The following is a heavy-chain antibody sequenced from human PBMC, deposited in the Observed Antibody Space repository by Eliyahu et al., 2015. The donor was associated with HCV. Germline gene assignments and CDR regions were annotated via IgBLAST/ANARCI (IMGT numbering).Heavy chain of an antibody. V-gene: IGHV3-15*01. CDR3: TTGAPGGFDYYLDV. D-gene: IGHD3-10*01. CDR1: GFTFSKAW. J-gene: IGHJ6*03. CDR2: XKSKTDGGXT. Sequence: EVQLVESGGGLVKPGGSLXLXCAAXGFTFSKAWMSGVRQAPGKGLEGIGRXKSKTDGGXTDYAAPVKGRFTISRDDSKSTLYLQMNSLKTEDTAVYYCTTGAPGGFDYYLDVWGQGTTVTVSS.